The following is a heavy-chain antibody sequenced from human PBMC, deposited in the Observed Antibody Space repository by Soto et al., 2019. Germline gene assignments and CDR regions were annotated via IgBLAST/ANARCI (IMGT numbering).Heavy chain of an antibody. Sequence: QVQLVESGGGVVQPGRSLRLSCAASGFTFSSYGMHWVRQAPGKGLEWVAVIWYDGSNKYYADSVKGRFTISRDNSKNTLYLQMNSLRAEDTAVYYCARDREKQQLVFYYYYGMDVWGQGTTVTVSS. CDR2: IWYDGSNK. D-gene: IGHD6-13*01. V-gene: IGHV3-33*01. J-gene: IGHJ6*02. CDR1: GFTFSSYG. CDR3: ARDREKQQLVFYYYYGMDV.